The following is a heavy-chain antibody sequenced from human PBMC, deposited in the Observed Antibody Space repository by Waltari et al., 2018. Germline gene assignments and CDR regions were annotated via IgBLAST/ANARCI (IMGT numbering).Heavy chain of an antibody. CDR3: ARDRGGYYDSSAFDY. D-gene: IGHD3-22*01. Sequence: QVQLQESGPGLVKPSETLSLTCTVSGYSISSGYYWGWIRLPPGKGREWMGSIYHSGSTYYNPSLKSRVTISVDTSKNQFSLKLSSVTAADTAVYYCARDRGGYYDSSAFDYWGQGTLVTVSS. CDR2: IYHSGST. J-gene: IGHJ4*02. CDR1: GYSISSGYY. V-gene: IGHV4-38-2*02.